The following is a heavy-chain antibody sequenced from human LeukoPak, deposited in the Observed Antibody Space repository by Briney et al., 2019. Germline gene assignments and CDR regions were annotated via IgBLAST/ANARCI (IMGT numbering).Heavy chain of an antibody. CDR2: IYTSGST. CDR3: ARDHVLLWFGEPYNWFDP. D-gene: IGHD3-10*01. Sequence: SETLSLTCTVSGGSISSGSYYWSWIRQPAGKGLEWIGRIYTSGSTNYNPSLKSRVTISVDTSKNQFSLKLSSVTAADTAVYYCARDHVLLWFGEPYNWFDPWGQGTLVTVSS. V-gene: IGHV4-61*02. CDR1: GGSISSGSYY. J-gene: IGHJ5*02.